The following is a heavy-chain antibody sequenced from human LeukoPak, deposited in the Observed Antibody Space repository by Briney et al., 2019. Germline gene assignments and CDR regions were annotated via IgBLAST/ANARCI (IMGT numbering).Heavy chain of an antibody. V-gene: IGHV3-23*01. J-gene: IGHJ4*02. CDR2: ISGTGGNT. Sequence: GGSLRLSCAVSGFSFSNYAMSWVRQFPGKGLEWVSGISGTGGNTYYADSVKGRFTISRDNSKNMLYLQMNTLTAEDTAIYFCAKQQQLVREFDYWGQGTLVTVSS. CDR3: AKQQQLVREFDY. D-gene: IGHD6-13*01. CDR1: GFSFSNYA.